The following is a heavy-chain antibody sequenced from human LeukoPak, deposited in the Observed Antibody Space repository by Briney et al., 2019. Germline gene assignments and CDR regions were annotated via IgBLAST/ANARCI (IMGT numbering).Heavy chain of an antibody. J-gene: IGHJ4*02. CDR1: GGSFSGYY. CDR3: AGQYTGYDAFDY. CDR2: INHSGST. Sequence: SETLSLTCAVYGGSFSGYYWSWIRQPPGKGLEWIGEINHSGSTNYNPSLKSRVTISVDTSNNQFSLTLSSVTAADTAVYYCAGQYTGYDAFDYWGQGTLVTVSS. D-gene: IGHD5-12*01. V-gene: IGHV4-34*01.